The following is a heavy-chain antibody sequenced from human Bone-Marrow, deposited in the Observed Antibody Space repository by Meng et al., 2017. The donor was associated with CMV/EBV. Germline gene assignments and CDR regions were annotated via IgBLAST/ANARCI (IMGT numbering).Heavy chain of an antibody. J-gene: IGHJ6*04. CDR1: GDSVSSNSVA. D-gene: IGHD6-19*01. Sequence: SCAISGDSVSSNSVAWNWIRQSPSRGLEWLGRTYYRSKWYNDYAVSVESRITIKPDTSKNQFSLQLNSVTPEDTAVYYCARVGVGYSSGWPHGMDVWGEATTATSSS. V-gene: IGHV6-1*01. CDR2: TYYRSKWYN. CDR3: ARVGVGYSSGWPHGMDV.